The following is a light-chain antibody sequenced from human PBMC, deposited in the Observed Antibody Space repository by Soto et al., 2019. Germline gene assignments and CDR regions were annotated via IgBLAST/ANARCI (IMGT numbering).Light chain of an antibody. CDR1: NSNIGTNT. Sequence: QSVLTQPPSVSGTPGQRVTISCSGSNSNIGTNTLNWYQQLPGTAPKLLIYRNDQRPSGVPDRFSGSKSGTSASLTICGPQSEDEADYYCAAWDDGLNGWVFGGGTKLTVL. J-gene: IGLJ3*02. CDR3: AAWDDGLNGWV. CDR2: RND. V-gene: IGLV1-44*01.